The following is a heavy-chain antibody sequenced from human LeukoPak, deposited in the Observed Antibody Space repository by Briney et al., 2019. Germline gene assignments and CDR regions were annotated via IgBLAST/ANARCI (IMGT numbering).Heavy chain of an antibody. CDR2: ISNSSSYI. CDR1: GFTFSSYS. V-gene: IGHV3-21*01. Sequence: GGSLRLSCAASGFTFSSYSMNWVRQAPGKGLEWVSSISNSSSYIYYADSVKGRFTISRDNAKNSLYLQMNSLRAEDTAVYYCARHNGYSYGYPIDYWGQGTLVTVSS. CDR3: ARHNGYSYGYPIDY. J-gene: IGHJ4*02. D-gene: IGHD5-18*01.